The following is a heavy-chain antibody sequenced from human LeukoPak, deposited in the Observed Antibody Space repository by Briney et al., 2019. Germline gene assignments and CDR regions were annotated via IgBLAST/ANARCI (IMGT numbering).Heavy chain of an antibody. CDR3: AGASGNWFDP. CDR1: GFTFSSYE. J-gene: IGHJ5*02. D-gene: IGHD3-10*01. CDR2: ISSSGSTI. V-gene: IGHV3-48*03. Sequence: PGGSLRLSCAASGFTFSSYEMNWVRQAPGKGLEWVSYISSSGSTIYYADSVKGRFTISRDNAKNSLYLQMNSLRAEDTAVYYCAGASGNWFDPWGQGTLVTVSS.